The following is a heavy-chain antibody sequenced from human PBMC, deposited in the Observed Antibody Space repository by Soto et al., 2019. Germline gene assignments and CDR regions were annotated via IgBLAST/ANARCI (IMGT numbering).Heavy chain of an antibody. CDR1: GGSISSGDYY. CDR3: ARVGVRAAISYHYHDLDV. V-gene: IGHV4-30-4*01. CDR2: IYYSGST. J-gene: IGHJ6*02. Sequence: SETLSLTCTVSGGSISSGDYYWSWIRQPPGKGLEWIGYIYYSGSTYYNPSLKSRVTMSVDTSKKQFSLKLSSVTAADTAVYYCARVGVRAAISYHYHDLDVWGQGTPVTVSS. D-gene: IGHD2-2*01.